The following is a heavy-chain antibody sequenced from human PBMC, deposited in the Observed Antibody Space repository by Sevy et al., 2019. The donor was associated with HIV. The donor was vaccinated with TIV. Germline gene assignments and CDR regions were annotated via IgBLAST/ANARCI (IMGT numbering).Heavy chain of an antibody. J-gene: IGHJ4*02. CDR3: AKVVQGGIVADGPFDY. Sequence: GGSLRLSCAASGFTFSSYGMHWVRQAPGKGLEWVAVISYDGSNKYYAVSVKGRFTISGDNSKNTRYLQMNSLRAEDTAVYYCAKVVQGGIVADGPFDYWGQGTLVTVSS. CDR1: GFTFSSYG. D-gene: IGHD1-26*01. V-gene: IGHV3-30*18. CDR2: ISYDGSNK.